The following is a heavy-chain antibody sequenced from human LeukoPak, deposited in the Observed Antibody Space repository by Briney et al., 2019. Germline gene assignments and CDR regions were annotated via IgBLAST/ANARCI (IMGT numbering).Heavy chain of an antibody. CDR3: ASEYYYYMDV. CDR2: ISSSSSTI. V-gene: IGHV3-48*04. J-gene: IGHJ6*03. CDR1: GGTFSSYS. Sequence: SCKASGGTFSSYSMNWVRQAPGKGLEWVSYISSSSSTIYYADSVKGRFTISRDNAKNSLYLQMNSLRAEDTAVYYCASEYYYYMDVWGKGTTVTVSS.